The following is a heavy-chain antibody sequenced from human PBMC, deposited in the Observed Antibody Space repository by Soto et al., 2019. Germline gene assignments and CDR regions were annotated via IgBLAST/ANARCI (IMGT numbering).Heavy chain of an antibody. J-gene: IGHJ6*02. CDR1: GDSVSSNSAT. V-gene: IGHV6-1*01. D-gene: IGHD3-10*01. CDR2: IYYRSKWYN. Sequence: SQTLSLTCAISGDSVSSNSATWNWIRQSPSRGLEWLGRIYYRSKWYNDYAVSVKSRITINPDTSKNQFSLQLSSVTPEDTAVYYCARFGEGPLGADGMDVWGQGTTVTVSS. CDR3: ARFGEGPLGADGMDV.